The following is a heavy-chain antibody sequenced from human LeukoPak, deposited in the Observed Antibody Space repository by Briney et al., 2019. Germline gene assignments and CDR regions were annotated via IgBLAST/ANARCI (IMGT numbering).Heavy chain of an antibody. J-gene: IGHJ6*03. V-gene: IGHV4-34*01. CDR2: INRSGST. Sequence: SETLSLTCAVYGGSFSGYYWSWIRQPPGKGLEWIGEINRSGSTNYNPSLKSRVTISVDTSKNQFSLKLSSVTAADTAVYYCARNARYYDFWSGSHYYYYYMDVWGKGTTVTVSS. D-gene: IGHD3-3*01. CDR3: ARNARYYDFWSGSHYYYYYMDV. CDR1: GGSFSGYY.